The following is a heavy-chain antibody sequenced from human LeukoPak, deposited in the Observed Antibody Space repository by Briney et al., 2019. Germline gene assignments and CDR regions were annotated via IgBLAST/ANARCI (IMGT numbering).Heavy chain of an antibody. CDR1: GDSITGYS. CDR2: IYYNGDT. V-gene: IGHV4-59*01. J-gene: IGHJ5*02. D-gene: IGHD3-10*01. CDR3: VRGPYGSSISNWFDP. Sequence: PSETLSLTCSVSGDSITGYSWSWIRQTPGKGLEWIGYIYYNGDTHYNPSLNSRLSMSVDTPKKQFSLNLRSVTAADTAVYYCVRGPYGSSISNWFDPWGQGLLVTVSS.